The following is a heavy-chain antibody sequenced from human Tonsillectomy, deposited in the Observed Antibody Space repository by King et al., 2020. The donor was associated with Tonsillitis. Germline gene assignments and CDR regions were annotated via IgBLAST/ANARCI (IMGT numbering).Heavy chain of an antibody. D-gene: IGHD3-10*01. CDR1: GGSISSYY. CDR2: ISYSGST. CDR3: ARARFGYYMDV. Sequence: VQLQESGPGLVKPSETLSLTCTVSGGSISSYYWSWIRQPPGKGLEWIGDISYSGSTNYNPSLKSRVTISVYTSKNQFSLKLSSVTAADTAVYYCARARFGYYMDVWGKGTTVTVAS. J-gene: IGHJ6*03. V-gene: IGHV4-59*01.